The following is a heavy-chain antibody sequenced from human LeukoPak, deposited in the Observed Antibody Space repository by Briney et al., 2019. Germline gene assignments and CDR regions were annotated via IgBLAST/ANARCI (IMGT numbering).Heavy chain of an antibody. Sequence: GGSLRLSCAASGFTFSSYWMHWVRQAPGKGLVWVAGISDSGGRTNYADSVKGRFTISRDNAKNSLYLQMNSLRAEDTAVYYCARAEYPGRAFDIWGQGTMVTVSS. CDR2: ISDSGGRT. J-gene: IGHJ3*02. V-gene: IGHV3-74*01. CDR1: GFTFSSYW. CDR3: ARAEYPGRAFDI. D-gene: IGHD2/OR15-2a*01.